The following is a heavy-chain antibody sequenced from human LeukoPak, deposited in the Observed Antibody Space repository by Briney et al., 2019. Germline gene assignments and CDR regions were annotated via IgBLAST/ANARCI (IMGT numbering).Heavy chain of an antibody. CDR3: AADPHRGVGQEYYFDY. CDR1: GFTFTSSA. V-gene: IGHV1-58*02. J-gene: IGHJ4*02. CDR2: IVVGSGNT. Sequence: TSVKVSCKASGFTFTSSAMQWVRQARGQRLEWIGWIVVGSGNTNYAQKFQERVTITRDMSTSTAYMELSSLRSEDTAVYYRAADPHRGVGQEYYFDYWGQGTLVTVSS. D-gene: IGHD3-10*01.